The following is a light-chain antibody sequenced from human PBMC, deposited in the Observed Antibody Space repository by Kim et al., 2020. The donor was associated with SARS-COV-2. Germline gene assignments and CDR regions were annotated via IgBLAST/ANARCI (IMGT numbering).Light chain of an antibody. J-gene: IGKJ4*01. Sequence: DIQMTQSPSTLSASVGDRVTITCRASQSISSWLAWYQQKPGKAPKLLIYKASSLESGVPSRFSGSGSGTEFTLTISSLQPDDFATYYCQQDTTFGGGTKVDIK. CDR3: QQDTT. V-gene: IGKV1-5*03. CDR1: QSISSW. CDR2: KAS.